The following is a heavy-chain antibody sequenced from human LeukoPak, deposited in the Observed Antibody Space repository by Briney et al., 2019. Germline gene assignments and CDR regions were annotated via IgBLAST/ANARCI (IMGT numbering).Heavy chain of an antibody. J-gene: IGHJ6*03. D-gene: IGHD6-13*01. CDR3: ARAKQQLVAFYYYYYMDV. CDR2: INPNSGGT. V-gene: IGHV1-2*02. CDR1: GYTFTGYY. Sequence: ASVKASCKASGYTFTGYYMHWVRQAPGQGLEWMGWINPNSGGTNYAQKFQGRVTMTRDTSISTAYMELSRLRSDDTAVYYCARAKQQLVAFYYYYYMDVWGKGTTVTVSS.